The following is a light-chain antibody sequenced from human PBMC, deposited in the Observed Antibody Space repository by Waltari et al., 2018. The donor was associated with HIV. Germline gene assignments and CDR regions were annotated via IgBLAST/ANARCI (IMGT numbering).Light chain of an antibody. CDR2: DVS. CDR3: SSYTSSSTVV. J-gene: IGLJ2*01. CDR1: TSDVGASNY. V-gene: IGLV2-14*03. Sequence: QSTLPPPSSVSGSLGQSTTISCTGTTSDVGASNYVSLYQIHPGKAPKLMIYDVSNRPSGVSDRFSGSKSANTASLTISGLQAEDEAHYYCSSYTSSSTVVFGGGTKLTVL.